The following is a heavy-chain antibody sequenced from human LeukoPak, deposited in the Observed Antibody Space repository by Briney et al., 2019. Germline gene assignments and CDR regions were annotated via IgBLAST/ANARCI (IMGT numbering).Heavy chain of an antibody. J-gene: IGHJ4*02. CDR2: INHSGST. D-gene: IGHD2-2*01. Sequence: PSETLSLTCAVYGGSFSGYYWNWIRQPPGKGLDWMGEINHSGSTNYNPSLKSRVTISVNTSKNQFSLKLSCVTAADTAVYYCARLRLGYCSSTSCYWRDYWGQGTLVTVSS. V-gene: IGHV4-34*01. CDR3: ARLRLGYCSSTSCYWRDY. CDR1: GGSFSGYY.